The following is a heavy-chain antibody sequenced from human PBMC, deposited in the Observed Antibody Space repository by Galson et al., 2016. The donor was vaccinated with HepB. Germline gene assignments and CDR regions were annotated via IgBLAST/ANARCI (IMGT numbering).Heavy chain of an antibody. Sequence: SVKVSCKASGYTFTSYGITWVRQAPGQGLEWIGWISAYNGNTNYAQKLQGRVTVTTDTSTSTAYMELRSLRSDDTAVYYCAAAVAGNFDYWGQGILVTVSS. CDR1: GYTFTSYG. CDR3: AAAVAGNFDY. D-gene: IGHD6-19*01. J-gene: IGHJ4*02. CDR2: ISAYNGNT. V-gene: IGHV1-18*04.